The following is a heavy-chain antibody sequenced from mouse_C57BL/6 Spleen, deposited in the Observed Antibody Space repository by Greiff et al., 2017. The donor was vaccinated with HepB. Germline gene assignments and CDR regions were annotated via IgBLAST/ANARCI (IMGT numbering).Heavy chain of an antibody. Sequence: EVQLQQSGAELVRPGASVKLSCTASGFNIKDYYMHWVKQRPEQGLEWIGRIDPEDGDTEYAPKFQGKATMTADTSSNTAYLHLSSLTSEDTAVYYCTTGGYYAWCAYWGQGTLVTVSA. J-gene: IGHJ3*01. CDR3: TTGGYYAWCAY. CDR2: IDPEDGDT. V-gene: IGHV14-1*01. D-gene: IGHD2-3*01. CDR1: GFNIKDYY.